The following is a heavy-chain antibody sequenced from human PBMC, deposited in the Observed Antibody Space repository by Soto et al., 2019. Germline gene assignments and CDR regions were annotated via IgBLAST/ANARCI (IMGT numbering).Heavy chain of an antibody. D-gene: IGHD3-22*01. Sequence: ASVKVSCKASGYTFTDYGITWERQAPGQGLEWMGWIRTYNGNTNYTEKFQGRVTMTTDTSTRTAYMELRSLRSDDTAVYYCVKNYYDSSGSYPYYFDSWGQGTLVTVSS. V-gene: IGHV1-18*04. J-gene: IGHJ4*02. CDR1: GYTFTDYG. CDR2: IRTYNGNT. CDR3: VKNYYDSSGSYPYYFDS.